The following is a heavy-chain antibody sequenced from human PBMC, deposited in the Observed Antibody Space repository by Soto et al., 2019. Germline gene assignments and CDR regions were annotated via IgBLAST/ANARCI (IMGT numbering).Heavy chain of an antibody. CDR3: ARGTYYYDSSGYSGFDY. CDR1: GYSFTSYG. CDR2: ISAYNGNT. J-gene: IGHJ4*02. V-gene: IGHV1-18*04. D-gene: IGHD3-22*01. Sequence: XSVKVSCEASGYSFTSYGISWVRQAPGQGLEWMGWISAYNGNTNYAQKLQGRVTMTTDTSTSTAYMELRSLRSDDTAVYYCARGTYYYDSSGYSGFDYWGQGTLVTVSS.